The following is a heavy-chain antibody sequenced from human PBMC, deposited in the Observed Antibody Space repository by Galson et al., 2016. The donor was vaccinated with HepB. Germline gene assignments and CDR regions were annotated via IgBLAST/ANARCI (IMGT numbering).Heavy chain of an antibody. V-gene: IGHV3-73*01. D-gene: IGHD4-17*01. Sequence: SLRLSCATSGFTFSGSAIHWVRQASGKGLEWVGRIRSKANSYATAYAASVTGRFTISRDDSENTAFLQMNSLKTEDTAVYYCTRRGERDYLYGMDVWGQGTTVTVSS. CDR3: TRRGERDYLYGMDV. CDR1: GFTFSGSA. CDR2: IRSKANSYAT. J-gene: IGHJ6*02.